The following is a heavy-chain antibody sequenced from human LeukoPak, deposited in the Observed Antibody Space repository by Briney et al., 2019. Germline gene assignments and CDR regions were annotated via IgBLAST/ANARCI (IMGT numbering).Heavy chain of an antibody. D-gene: IGHD3-10*01. V-gene: IGHV3-13*01. Sequence: GGSLRLSCAASGFTFSSYDMHWVRQATGKGLEWVSAIGTAGSTYYPGSVKGRFTISRENAKNSLFLQMNSLRAGDTAVYYCARDWADGEDGMDVWGQGTTVTVSS. J-gene: IGHJ6*02. CDR1: GFTFSSYD. CDR2: IGTAGST. CDR3: ARDWADGEDGMDV.